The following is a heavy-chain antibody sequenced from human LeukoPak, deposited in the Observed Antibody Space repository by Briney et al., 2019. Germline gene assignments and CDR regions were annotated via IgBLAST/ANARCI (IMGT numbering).Heavy chain of an antibody. D-gene: IGHD3-22*01. CDR2: IYYSGST. V-gene: IGHV4-38-2*02. CDR1: GYSTSSGYY. J-gene: IGHJ4*02. CDR3: ARGSPSPMIVVVITYFDY. Sequence: SETLSLTCTVSGYSTSSGYYWGWIRQPPGKGLEWIGSIYYSGSTYYNPSLKSRVTISVDTSKNQFSLKLSSVTAADTAVYYCARGSPSPMIVVVITYFDYWGQGTLVTVSS.